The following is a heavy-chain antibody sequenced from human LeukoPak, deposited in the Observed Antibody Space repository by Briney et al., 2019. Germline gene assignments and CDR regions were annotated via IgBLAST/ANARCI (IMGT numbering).Heavy chain of an antibody. J-gene: IGHJ4*02. Sequence: GESLRLSCAGSGFIFNNYAMHWVRQPPGRGLEWVSGISWNSGTIDYADSVRGRFTISRDNAKNSLYLQMDSLRVEDTAFYYCAKDNRRHYTSGPNPDSLHWGQGALVTVSS. CDR2: ISWNSGTI. CDR1: GFIFNNYA. V-gene: IGHV3-9*01. D-gene: IGHD6-19*01. CDR3: AKDNRRHYTSGPNPDSLH.